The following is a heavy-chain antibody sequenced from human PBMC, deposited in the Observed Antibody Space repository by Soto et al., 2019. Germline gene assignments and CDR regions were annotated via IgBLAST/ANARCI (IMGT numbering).Heavy chain of an antibody. D-gene: IGHD4-17*01. V-gene: IGHV2-26*01. CDR3: ARRYVHDYGDYEVFDY. Sequence: QVTLKESGPVLVNPTETLTLTCTVSGFSLSNARMGVSWIRQPPGKALEWLAHIFSNDEKSYSTSLKSRLTISKDTSKSQVVLTMTNMDPVDTATYYCARRYVHDYGDYEVFDYWGQGTLVTVSS. CDR2: IFSNDEK. CDR1: GFSLSNARMG. J-gene: IGHJ4*02.